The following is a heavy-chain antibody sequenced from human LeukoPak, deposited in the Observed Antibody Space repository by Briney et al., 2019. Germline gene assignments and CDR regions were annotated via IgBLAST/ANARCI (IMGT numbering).Heavy chain of an antibody. CDR2: IGNTET. CDR1: GFTFNTNA. Sequence: PGGSLRLSCETSGFTFNTNAMSWLHQAPGKGLEWVSTIGNTETFYADSVTGRFTISRDNSKNTVYLHMNSLRVEDTAVYYCAKDWIQFTRVFDCFDSWGQGTLVTVSS. CDR3: AKDWIQFTRVFDCFDS. D-gene: IGHD2-21*01. J-gene: IGHJ4*02. V-gene: IGHV3-23*01.